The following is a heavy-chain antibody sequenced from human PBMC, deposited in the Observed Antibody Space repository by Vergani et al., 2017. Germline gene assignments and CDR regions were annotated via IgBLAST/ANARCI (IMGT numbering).Heavy chain of an antibody. J-gene: IGHJ4*02. CDR2: IYYSGST. D-gene: IGHD6-13*01. V-gene: IGHV4-59*01. CDR3: ARVCYSSSWYTVVY. Sequence: QVQLQESGPGLVKPSETLSLTCTVSGGSISSYYWSWIRQPPGKGLEWIGYIYYSGSTNYNPSLKSRVTISVDTSKNQFSLKLSSVTAADTAVYYCARVCYSSSWYTVVYWGQGTLVTVSS. CDR1: GGSISSYY.